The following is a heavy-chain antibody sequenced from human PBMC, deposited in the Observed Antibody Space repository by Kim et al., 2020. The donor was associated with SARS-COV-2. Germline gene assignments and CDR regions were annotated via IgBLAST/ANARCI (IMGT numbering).Heavy chain of an antibody. CDR3: ARITDTAMVTGYYYYGMDV. CDR2: INHSGST. Sequence: SETLSLTCAVYGGSFSGYYWSWIRQPPGKGLEWIGEINHSGSTNYNPSLKSRVTISVDTSKNQFSLKLSSVTAADTAVYYCARITDTAMVTGYYYYGMDVWGQGTTVTVSS. CDR1: GGSFSGYY. J-gene: IGHJ6*02. V-gene: IGHV4-34*01. D-gene: IGHD5-18*01.